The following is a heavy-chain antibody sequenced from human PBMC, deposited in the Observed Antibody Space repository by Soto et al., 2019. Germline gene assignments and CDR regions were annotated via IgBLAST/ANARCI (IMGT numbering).Heavy chain of an antibody. J-gene: IGHJ4*02. CDR2: INHSGST. CDR1: GGSFSGYY. V-gene: IGHV4-34*01. CDR3: ARDRLMYDYVWGSYNY. Sequence: SETLSLTCAVYGGSFSGYYWSWIRQPPGKGLEWIGEINHSGSTNYNPSLKSRVTISVDTSKNQFSLKLSSVTAADTAVYYCARDRLMYDYVWGSYNYWGQGTLVTVSS. D-gene: IGHD3-16*01.